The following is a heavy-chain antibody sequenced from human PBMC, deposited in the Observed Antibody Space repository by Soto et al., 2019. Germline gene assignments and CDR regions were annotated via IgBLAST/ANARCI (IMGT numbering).Heavy chain of an antibody. CDR2: VIPTLATA. D-gene: IGHD4-17*01. J-gene: IGHJ3*02. CDR3: ASDYGEIDAFDI. Sequence: QVQLVQSGAEVEKPGSSVKVSCKTSGGPFNNHAINWVRQAPGQGLEWVGLVIPTLATADYAQKFQGRVTMTADEVTNTAYMELSSLRSDDTGVYYCASDYGEIDAFDIWGQGTVVTVSS. CDR1: GGPFNNHA. V-gene: IGHV1-69*01.